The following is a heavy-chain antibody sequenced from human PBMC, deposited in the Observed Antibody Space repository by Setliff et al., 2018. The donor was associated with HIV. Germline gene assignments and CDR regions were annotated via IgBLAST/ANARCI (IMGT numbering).Heavy chain of an antibody. J-gene: IGHJ3*02. D-gene: IGHD3-10*01. CDR1: GDPISSHY. Sequence: SETLSLTCAVSGDPISSHYWSWIRQPPGKGLEWIGYIYYSGSTSYNPSLKSRVTISADTSKNHFSLKLNSVSAADTAVYYCARVRLTATRTRGAFDIWGHGTMGTV. V-gene: IGHV4-59*11. CDR2: IYYSGST. CDR3: ARVRLTATRTRGAFDI.